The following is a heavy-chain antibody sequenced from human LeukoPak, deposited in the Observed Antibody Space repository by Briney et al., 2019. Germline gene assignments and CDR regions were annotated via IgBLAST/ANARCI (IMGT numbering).Heavy chain of an antibody. CDR3: ARGVGDIVVVPAANAFDI. V-gene: IGHV4-34*01. CDR1: GGSFSGYY. D-gene: IGHD2-2*01. J-gene: IGHJ3*02. CDR2: INHSGST. Sequence: SETLPLTCAVYGGSFSGYYWSWIRQPPGKGLEWIGEINHSGSTNYNPSLKSRVTISVDTSKNQFSLKLSSVTAADTAVYYCARGVGDIVVVPAANAFDIWGPGTMFTVSS.